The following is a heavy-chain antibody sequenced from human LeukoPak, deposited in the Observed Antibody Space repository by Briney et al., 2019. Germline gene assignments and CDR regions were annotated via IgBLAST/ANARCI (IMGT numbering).Heavy chain of an antibody. CDR1: GGSLSSYY. D-gene: IGHD3-22*01. V-gene: IGHV4-59*08. CDR3: ARLTHYYDSSGYLDY. CDR2: IYYSGST. J-gene: IGHJ4*02. Sequence: PSETLSLTCTVSGGSLSSYYWSWIRQPPGKGLEWIGHIYYSGSTNYNPSLKSRDTISVDTSKNQFSLKLSSVTAADTAVYYCARLTHYYDSSGYLDYWGQGTLVTVSS.